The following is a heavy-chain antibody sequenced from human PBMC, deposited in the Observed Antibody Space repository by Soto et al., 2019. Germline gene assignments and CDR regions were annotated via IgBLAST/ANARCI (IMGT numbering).Heavy chain of an antibody. CDR1: GGSISSYY. CDR2: IYYSGST. Sequence: QVQLQESGPGLVKPSETLSLTCTVSGGSISSYYWSWIRQPPGKGLEWIGYIYYSGSTNYNPSLKSRVTISVDTSKNQFSLKLSSVTAADTAVYYCARSPMGYCSGGSCYSWYFDLWGRGTLVTVSS. CDR3: ARSPMGYCSGGSCYSWYFDL. J-gene: IGHJ2*01. V-gene: IGHV4-59*01. D-gene: IGHD2-15*01.